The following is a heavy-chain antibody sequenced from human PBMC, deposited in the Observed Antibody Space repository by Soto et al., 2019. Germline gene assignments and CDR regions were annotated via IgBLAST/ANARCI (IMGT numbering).Heavy chain of an antibody. D-gene: IGHD1-26*01. CDR3: ARETGAYEMDY. CDR2: ISYDGRTE. Sequence: QVHLVESGGGVVQPGKSLRLSCVASAFTFSGYAMHWVRQAPGKGLEWVAVISYDGRTEYYADSVKGRFTISRDNSKNTLYLHMNSLTAEDTSVYYCARETGAYEMDYWCQGTLVSVS. CDR1: AFTFSGYA. J-gene: IGHJ4*02. V-gene: IGHV3-30*04.